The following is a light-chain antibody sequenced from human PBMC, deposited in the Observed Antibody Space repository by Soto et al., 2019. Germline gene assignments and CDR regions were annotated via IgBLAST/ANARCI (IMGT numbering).Light chain of an antibody. J-gene: IGKJ1*01. CDR3: QQYGNSPIT. V-gene: IGKV3-20*01. CDR2: GTS. CDR1: QSVSSSY. Sequence: EIVLTQSPGTLSLSPGERATLSCRASQSVSSSYLAWYQQKPGQAPRLLIYGTSSRATGLPDRFSGSGSGTDFTLTISRLEPEDFAVYYCQQYGNSPITFGQGTKVDIK.